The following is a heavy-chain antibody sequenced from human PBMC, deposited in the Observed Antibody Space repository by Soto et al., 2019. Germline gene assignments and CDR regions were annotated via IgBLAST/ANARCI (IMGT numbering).Heavy chain of an antibody. Sequence: PSETLSLTCTVSGGSISSGGYYWSWIRQHPGKGLEWIGYIYYSGSTYYNPSLKSRVTISVDTSKNQFSLKLSSVTAADTAVYYCAGTTVAADTFDYWGQGTLVTVSS. CDR2: IYYSGST. CDR1: GGSISSGGYY. J-gene: IGHJ4*02. V-gene: IGHV4-31*03. CDR3: AGTTVAADTFDY. D-gene: IGHD6-19*01.